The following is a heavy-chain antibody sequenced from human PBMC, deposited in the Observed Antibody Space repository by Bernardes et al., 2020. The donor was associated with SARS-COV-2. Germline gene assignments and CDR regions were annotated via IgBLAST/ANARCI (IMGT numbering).Heavy chain of an antibody. D-gene: IGHD2-15*01. CDR1: GLTFSTDW. Sequence: GGSLRLSCVASGLTFSTDWMSWVRQFPGKGLEWVANIDQDGSETYYVDSVKGRFTISRDNAKDSLYLDMNSLRAEDTAVYYCARERSGRGHYDHWGQGTMVSVSS. J-gene: IGHJ4*02. V-gene: IGHV3-7*04. CDR2: IDQDGSET. CDR3: ARERSGRGHYDH.